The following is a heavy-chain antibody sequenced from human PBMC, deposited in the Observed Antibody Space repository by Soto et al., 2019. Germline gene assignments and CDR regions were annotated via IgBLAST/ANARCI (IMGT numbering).Heavy chain of an antibody. CDR2: IKKDGSEK. CDR3: VRGRTGMDV. V-gene: IGHV3-7*03. CDR1: GFTFSYYG. J-gene: IGHJ6*02. Sequence: EVQLVESGGGLVQPGGSLSLSCAASGFTFSYYGMSWVRQAPGNGLEWVANIKKDGSEKYYVDSVKGRFTISRDNAKNSMYLQMSSLRDGDTAVYFCVRGRTGMDVWGQGTTVTVSS.